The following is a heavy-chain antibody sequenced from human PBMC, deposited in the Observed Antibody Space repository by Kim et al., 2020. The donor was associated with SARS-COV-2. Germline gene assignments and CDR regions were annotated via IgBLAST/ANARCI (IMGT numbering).Heavy chain of an antibody. CDR3: VRDRMGGAFDI. J-gene: IGHJ3*02. CDR1: GFSFSAYD. V-gene: IGHV3-48*02. D-gene: IGHD3-16*01. CDR2: ITKSSTAI. Sequence: GGSLRLSCATSGFSFSAYDMNWVRQAPGKGLEWLSFITKSSTAIFYADSVKGRFTISRDNAKNSLYLQMNSLRDEDTAVYYCVRDRMGGAFDIWGQGTMV.